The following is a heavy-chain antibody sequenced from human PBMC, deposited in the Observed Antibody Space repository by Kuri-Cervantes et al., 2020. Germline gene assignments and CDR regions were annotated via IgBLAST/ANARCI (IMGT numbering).Heavy chain of an antibody. D-gene: IGHD2-15*01. CDR2: IYYSGGT. CDR3: AREVVVVVAATRYYYYYYMDV. J-gene: IGHJ6*03. CDR1: GGSISSGYYY. Sequence: SETLSLTCTVSGGSISSGYYYWSWIRQPPGKGLEWIGNIYYSGGTYYNPSLKSRVTISVDTSKNQFSLKLSSVTAADTAVYYCAREVVVVVAATRYYYYYYMDVWGKGTTVTVSS. V-gene: IGHV4-30-4*08.